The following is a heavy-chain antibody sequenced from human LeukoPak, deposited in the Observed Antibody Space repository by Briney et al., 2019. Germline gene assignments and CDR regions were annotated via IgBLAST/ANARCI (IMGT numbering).Heavy chain of an antibody. Sequence: GASVKVSCKASGYTFTSYGISWVRQAPGQGLEWMGWISAYNGNTNYAQKLQGRVTMTTDTSTSTAYMELSSLRSEDTAVYYCARGAPIRVAVAATFDPWGQGTLVTVPS. J-gene: IGHJ5*02. V-gene: IGHV1-18*01. CDR2: ISAYNGNT. D-gene: IGHD6-19*01. CDR3: ARGAPIRVAVAATFDP. CDR1: GYTFTSYG.